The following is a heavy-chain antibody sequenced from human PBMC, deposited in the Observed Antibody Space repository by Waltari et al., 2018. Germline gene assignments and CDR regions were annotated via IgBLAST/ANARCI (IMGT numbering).Heavy chain of an antibody. J-gene: IGHJ6*02. CDR3: ARWWELLSGMDV. CDR1: GYTFTSYA. CDR2: INDGNGNT. Sequence: QVQLVQSGAEVKKPGASVKVSCKASGYTFTSYAMHWVRQAPGQRLEWMGWINDGNGNTKYSQKFQGRVTITRDTSASTAYMELSSLRSEDTAVYYCARWWELLSGMDVWGQGTTVTVSS. D-gene: IGHD1-26*01. V-gene: IGHV1-3*01.